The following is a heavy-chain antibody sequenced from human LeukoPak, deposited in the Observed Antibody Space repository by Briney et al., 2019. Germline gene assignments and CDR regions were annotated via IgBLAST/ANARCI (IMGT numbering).Heavy chain of an antibody. D-gene: IGHD5-24*01. V-gene: IGHV3-23*01. J-gene: IGHJ3*02. CDR2: ITGSGGDT. Sequence: GGSLRLPCAASGFTFSSYAMSWVRQAPGKGLEWVSGITGSGGDTYYADSVKGRFTISRDNSKNRLYLRMNRLRAEDTAVYYCAKDREQRWLHLGAFDMWGQGTMVTVSS. CDR1: GFTFSSYA. CDR3: AKDREQRWLHLGAFDM.